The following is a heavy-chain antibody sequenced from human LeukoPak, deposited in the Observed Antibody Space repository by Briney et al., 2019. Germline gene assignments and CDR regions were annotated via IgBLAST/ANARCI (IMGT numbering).Heavy chain of an antibody. CDR3: ARDADCSGGSCYSSYRDYYYYMDV. J-gene: IGHJ6*03. CDR1: GGTFSSYA. Sequence: GASVKVSCKASGGTFSSYAISWVRQAPGQGLEWMGGIIPIFGTANYAQKFQGRVTITADKSTSTAYMELSSLRSEDTAVYYCARDADCSGGSCYSSYRDYYYYMDVWGKGTTVTVSS. CDR2: IIPIFGTA. D-gene: IGHD2-15*01. V-gene: IGHV1-69*06.